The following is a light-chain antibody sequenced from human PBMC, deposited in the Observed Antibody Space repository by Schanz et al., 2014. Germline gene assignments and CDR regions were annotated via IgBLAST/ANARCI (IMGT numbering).Light chain of an antibody. Sequence: ENVLTQSPGTLSLSPGERATLSCRASQTVISGYLAWYQQKPGQTPRLLIYAASTRAPGIPDRFSGSGSGTDFTLTISRLEPEDFAVYYCQQYNNWPFLMYTFGQGTKLEIK. V-gene: IGKV3-20*01. CDR1: QTVISGY. J-gene: IGKJ2*01. CDR3: QQYNNWPFLMYT. CDR2: AAS.